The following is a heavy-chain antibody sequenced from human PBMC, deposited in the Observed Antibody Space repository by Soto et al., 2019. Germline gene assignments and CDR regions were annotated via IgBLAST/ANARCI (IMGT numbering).Heavy chain of an antibody. CDR2: ISFDGSHK. CDR1: SFTFSNYG. Sequence: QVLLVESGGGVVQPGRSLRLSCAGSSFTFSNYGLHWVRQAPGKGLDWVSFISFDGSHKYYADSVKGRFTISRDNSNNMLYLQMDSLTTEDTAVYYCAKDGAPRYCSRSSCHPAGAYWGQGTLVTVSS. V-gene: IGHV3-30*18. D-gene: IGHD2-15*01. CDR3: AKDGAPRYCSRSSCHPAGAY. J-gene: IGHJ4*02.